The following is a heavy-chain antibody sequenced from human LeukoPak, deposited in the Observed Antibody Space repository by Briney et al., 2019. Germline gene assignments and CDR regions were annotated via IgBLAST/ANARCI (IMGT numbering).Heavy chain of an antibody. CDR3: ARDRRLTTPFDY. D-gene: IGHD4-11*01. Sequence: GRSLHLSCAASGFPFSNYAMHGGRQAPGKGLEWVAFISYDGTNKYYAASVKGRFTISTYNSKLTLYLQMTSLRPEDTAVYYCARDRRLTTPFDYWGQGTLVTVSS. J-gene: IGHJ4*02. CDR2: ISYDGTNK. V-gene: IGHV3-30-3*01. CDR1: GFPFSNYA.